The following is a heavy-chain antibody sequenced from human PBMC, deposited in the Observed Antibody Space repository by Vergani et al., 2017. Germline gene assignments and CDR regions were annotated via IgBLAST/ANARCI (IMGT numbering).Heavy chain of an antibody. V-gene: IGHV5-51*03. CDR1: GYNFTTYW. CDR3: ARPRDNSGWYLGAFDI. Sequence: EVQLVQSGAEVKKPGESLKISCQVSGYNFTTYWIGWVRQMPGKGLEWMGIFYPGDSDSRYSPSFQGQITISADKSISTAYLQWISLKASDAAMYYCARPRDNSGWYLGAFDIWGQGTVVTVSS. CDR2: FYPGDSDS. D-gene: IGHD6-19*01. J-gene: IGHJ3*02.